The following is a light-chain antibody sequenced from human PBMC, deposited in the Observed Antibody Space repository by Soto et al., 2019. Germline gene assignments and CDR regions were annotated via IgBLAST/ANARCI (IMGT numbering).Light chain of an antibody. CDR3: QQSYSSPPT. CDR2: AAS. CDR1: QSISNH. V-gene: IGKV1-39*01. Sequence: DIQMTQSPSSLSASVEDRVIITCRASQSISNHLNWYQQKPGKAPKLLIFAASSLQSGVPSRFSGSRTGPDFTLTIRSLQPEDFATYYCQQSYSSPPTFGHGTKVEIK. J-gene: IGKJ1*01.